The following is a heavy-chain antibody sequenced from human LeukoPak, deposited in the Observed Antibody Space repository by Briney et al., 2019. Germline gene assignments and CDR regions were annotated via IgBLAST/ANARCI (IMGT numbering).Heavy chain of an antibody. Sequence: SETLSLTCVVSGGSFSSGHYSWGWIRQPPGKGLEWIGNIYYSGSTYYNPSLKSRVTISEDTSKNQFSLKLSSVTAADTAVYYCARRYSSSWYYFDYWGQGTLVTVSS. D-gene: IGHD6-13*01. CDR1: GGSFSSGHYS. V-gene: IGHV4-39*01. CDR2: IYYSGST. J-gene: IGHJ4*02. CDR3: ARRYSSSWYYFDY.